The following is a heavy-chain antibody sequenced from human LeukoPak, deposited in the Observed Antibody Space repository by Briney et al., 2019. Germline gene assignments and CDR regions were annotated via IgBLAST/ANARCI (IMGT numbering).Heavy chain of an antibody. CDR2: ITSSSTYM. CDR1: GFTFNSYN. CDR3: AELGITMIGGV. V-gene: IGHV3-21*01. D-gene: IGHD3-10*02. Sequence: GGSLRLSCAASGFTFNSYNMNWVRQAPGKGLEWVSSITSSSTYMYYADSVKGRFTISRDNAKNSLYLQMNSLRAEDTAVYYCAELGITMIGGVWGKGTTVTISS. J-gene: IGHJ6*04.